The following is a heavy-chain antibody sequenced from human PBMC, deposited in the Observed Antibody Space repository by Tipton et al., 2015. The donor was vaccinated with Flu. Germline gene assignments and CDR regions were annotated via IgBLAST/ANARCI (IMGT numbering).Heavy chain of an antibody. D-gene: IGHD1-26*01. V-gene: IGHV4-4*09. CDR2: IYNSEYT. J-gene: IGHJ4*02. CDR3: ARLPTRSYCPDY. CDR1: GGSIGSFY. Sequence: PGLVKPSETLSLTCTVSGGSIGSFYWNWIRQPPGKGLEWIGYIYNSEYTKYNPSLRSRVTISVDTSKKQFSLQLRSVTAADTAVYYCARLPTRSYCPDYWGQGTLVTVSS.